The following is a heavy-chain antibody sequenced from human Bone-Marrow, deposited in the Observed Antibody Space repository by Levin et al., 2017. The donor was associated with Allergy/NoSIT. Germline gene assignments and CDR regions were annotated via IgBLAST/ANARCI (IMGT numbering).Heavy chain of an antibody. V-gene: IGHV3-49*03. CDR3: TRGAYSYQF. D-gene: IGHD5-18*01. Sequence: GGSLRLSCTASGFTFGDYSMSWFRQAPGKGLEWVGLIRSTVSGGTTEYAASVQGRFTISRDESKSIAYLHMNSLKTEDTAVYYCTRGAYSYQFWGQGTLVTVSS. J-gene: IGHJ4*02. CDR2: IRSTVSGGTT. CDR1: GFTFGDYS.